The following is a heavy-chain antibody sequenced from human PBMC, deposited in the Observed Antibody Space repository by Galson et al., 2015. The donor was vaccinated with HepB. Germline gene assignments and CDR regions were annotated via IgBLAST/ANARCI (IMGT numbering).Heavy chain of an antibody. Sequence: SVKVSCKASGYTFIGYYMHWVRQAPGQGLEWMGRINPNSGATKYAQNFQDRVTMTRDTSISTVYMELSSLKSDDTAVYYCAKMAHCSGSSCSNWYFDLWGRGTLVTVSS. D-gene: IGHD2-15*01. V-gene: IGHV1-2*06. CDR2: INPNSGAT. CDR3: AKMAHCSGSSCSNWYFDL. CDR1: GYTFIGYY. J-gene: IGHJ2*01.